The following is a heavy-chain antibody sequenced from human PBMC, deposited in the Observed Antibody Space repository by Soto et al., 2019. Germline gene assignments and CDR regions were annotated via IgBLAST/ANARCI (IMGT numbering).Heavy chain of an antibody. D-gene: IGHD6-6*01. CDR1: GYIFTSYW. Sequence: EVQLVQSGAEVKKPGESLKISCQGSGYIFTSYWIGWVRHMPGKGLEWMGLIYPDDSDTRYSPSFQGQVTISADKSTSTAYLQWSSLKASDSAMYYCARQLYTSSSFPAYWGQGTLVTVSS. V-gene: IGHV5-51*01. CDR2: IYPDDSDT. CDR3: ARQLYTSSSFPAY. J-gene: IGHJ4*02.